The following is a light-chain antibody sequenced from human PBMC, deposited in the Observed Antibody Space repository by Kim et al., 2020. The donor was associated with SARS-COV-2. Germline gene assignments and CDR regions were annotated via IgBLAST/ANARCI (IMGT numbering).Light chain of an antibody. CDR2: LDIDGSH. CDR1: SGHNNYA. Sequence: QPVLTQSPSASASLGASVKLTRTLSSGHNNYAITWHQQQPEKGPRYLMRLDIDGSHTKGDGIPDRFSGSTSGAERYLTLSSLQSDDEADYYCQTWGTGIQMIFGGGTKLTVL. V-gene: IGLV4-69*01. J-gene: IGLJ2*01. CDR3: QTWGTGIQMI.